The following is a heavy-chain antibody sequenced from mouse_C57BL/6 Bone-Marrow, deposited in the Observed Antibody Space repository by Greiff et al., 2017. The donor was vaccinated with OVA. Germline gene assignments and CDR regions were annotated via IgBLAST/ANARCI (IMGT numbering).Heavy chain of an antibody. Sequence: QVQLQQPGAELVRPGTSVKLSCKASGYTFTSYWMHWVKQRPGQCLEWIGVIDPSDSYTNYNQKFKGKATLTVDTSSSTAYMQLSSLTSEDSAVYYCARDGNYYYYAMDYWGQGTSVTVSS. J-gene: IGHJ4*01. CDR1: GYTFTSYW. V-gene: IGHV1-59*01. CDR3: ARDGNYYYYAMDY. CDR2: IDPSDSYT. D-gene: IGHD2-1*01.